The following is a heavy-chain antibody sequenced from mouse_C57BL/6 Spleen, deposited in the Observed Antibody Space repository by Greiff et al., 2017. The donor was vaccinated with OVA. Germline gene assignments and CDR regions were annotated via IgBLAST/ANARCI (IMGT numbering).Heavy chain of an antibody. J-gene: IGHJ1*03. D-gene: IGHD1-1*01. V-gene: IGHV14-4*01. CDR1: GFNIKDDY. CDR3: TTWSYGSSYPGYFDV. Sequence: EVQLQQSGAELVRPGASVKLSCTASGFNIKDDYMHWVKQRPEQGLEWIGWIDPENGDTEYASKFQGKATITADTSSNTAYLQLSSLTSEDTAVYYCTTWSYGSSYPGYFDVWGTGTTVTVSS. CDR2: IDPENGDT.